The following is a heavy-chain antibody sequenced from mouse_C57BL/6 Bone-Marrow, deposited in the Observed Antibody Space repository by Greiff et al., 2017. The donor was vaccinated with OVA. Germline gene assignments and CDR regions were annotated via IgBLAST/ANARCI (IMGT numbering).Heavy chain of an antibody. CDR2: INPYNGGT. CDR1: GYTFTDYY. Sequence: VHVKQSGPVLVKPGASVKMSCKASGYTFTDYYMNWVKQSHGKSLEWIGVINPYNGGTSYNQKFKGKATLTVDKSSSTAYMERNSLTSEDSAVYYCARRGYYGSSPYAMDYWGQGTSVTVSS. V-gene: IGHV1-19*01. J-gene: IGHJ4*01. CDR3: ARRGYYGSSPYAMDY. D-gene: IGHD1-1*01.